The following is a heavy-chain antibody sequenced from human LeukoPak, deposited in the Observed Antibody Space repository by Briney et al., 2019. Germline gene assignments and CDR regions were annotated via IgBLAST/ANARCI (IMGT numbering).Heavy chain of an antibody. CDR2: ISGYNGNT. Sequence: ASVKVSCKASGYTFTSYGISWVRQAPGQGLEWMGWISGYNGNTKYTQKFQGRVTMTTDASTSTVYMELRSLRSDDTAVYYCAGGRGVVVAAATQYYFDPWGQGTLVTVSS. CDR1: GYTFTSYG. CDR3: AGGRGVVVAAATQYYFDP. D-gene: IGHD2-15*01. J-gene: IGHJ5*02. V-gene: IGHV1-18*01.